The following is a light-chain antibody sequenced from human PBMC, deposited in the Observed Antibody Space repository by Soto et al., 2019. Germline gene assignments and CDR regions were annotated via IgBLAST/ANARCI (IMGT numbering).Light chain of an antibody. V-gene: IGKV1-9*01. CDR2: GAS. CDR1: QGISDY. J-gene: IGKJ4*01. CDR3: QQLNAYPLT. Sequence: DIQLTQSPSFLSASVGDRVTISCRASQGISDYLAWYQQKPGKAPKLLIYGASTLQSGVPSRFSGSASGTELTLTISSLQPEDFATCFCQQLNAYPLTFGGGTKLEIK.